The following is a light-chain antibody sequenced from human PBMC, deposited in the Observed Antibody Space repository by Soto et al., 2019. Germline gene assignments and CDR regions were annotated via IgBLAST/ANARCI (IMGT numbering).Light chain of an antibody. CDR3: QQYGSSPRT. Sequence: EIVLTQSPGTLSLSPGERATLSCRASQSVSSSYLAWYQQKPGQAPRLLIYGASSRATGIPDRFSGSGSGRDFTLTIRRLEPEEFAVYYYQQYGSSPRTFGQGTKVEIK. CDR1: QSVSSSY. J-gene: IGKJ1*01. CDR2: GAS. V-gene: IGKV3-20*01.